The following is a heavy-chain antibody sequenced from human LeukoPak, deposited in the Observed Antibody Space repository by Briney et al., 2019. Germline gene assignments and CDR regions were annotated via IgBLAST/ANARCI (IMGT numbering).Heavy chain of an antibody. CDR1: GGTFTSYA. D-gene: IGHD3-10*01. Sequence: SVKVSSTASGGTFTSYAISWVRQAPGQGLEWMGGIIPIFGTANYTQKFQGRVTITADESTSTAYMELSSLRSEDTAVYYCAREQEGGGQGLLWFGELFGWGQGTLVTVSS. V-gene: IGHV1-69*01. CDR2: IIPIFGTA. J-gene: IGHJ4*02. CDR3: AREQEGGGQGLLWFGELFG.